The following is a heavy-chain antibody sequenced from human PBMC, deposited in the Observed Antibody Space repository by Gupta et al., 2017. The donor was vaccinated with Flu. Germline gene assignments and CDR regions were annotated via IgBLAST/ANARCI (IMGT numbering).Heavy chain of an antibody. CDR3: AKEVGTMKAFDH. CDR1: GYTFIYSA. V-gene: IGHV1-3*01. J-gene: IGHJ4*02. CDR2: INAGNGNT. Sequence: QVQLVQSGAEVKKPGASVKISCKASGYTFIYSAIHWVRQAPGQRIEWMGWINAGNGNTKYSEKFQDRVTITRDTSARTVYMDLRSLRSEDTAVYYCAKEVGTMKAFDHWGQGTLVTASS. D-gene: IGHD3-22*01.